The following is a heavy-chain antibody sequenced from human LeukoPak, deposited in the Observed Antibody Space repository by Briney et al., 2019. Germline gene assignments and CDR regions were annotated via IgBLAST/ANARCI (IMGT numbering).Heavy chain of an antibody. CDR2: IYYSGST. D-gene: IGHD6-13*01. CDR1: GGSISPYY. CDR3: ARGVAAASTGY. Sequence: PSETLSLTCTVSGGSISPYYWSWIRQPPGKGLEWLGYIYYSGSTNYNPSLKSRVTISVDTSKNQFSLKLSSVTAADTAVYYCARGVAAASTGYWGQGTLVTVSS. V-gene: IGHV4-59*01. J-gene: IGHJ4*02.